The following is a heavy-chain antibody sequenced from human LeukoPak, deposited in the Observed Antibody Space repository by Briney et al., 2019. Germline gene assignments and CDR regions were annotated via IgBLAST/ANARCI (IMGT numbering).Heavy chain of an antibody. CDR1: GGTFSSYA. CDR3: ARPSGYSSSWYSDY. D-gene: IGHD6-13*01. Sequence: SVKVSCKAPGGTFSSYAINWVRQAPGQGLEWMGGIIPIFGTANYAQKFQGRVTITADESTSTAYMELSSLRSEDTAVYYCARPSGYSSSWYSDYWGQGTLVTVSS. CDR2: IIPIFGTA. J-gene: IGHJ4*02. V-gene: IGHV1-69*13.